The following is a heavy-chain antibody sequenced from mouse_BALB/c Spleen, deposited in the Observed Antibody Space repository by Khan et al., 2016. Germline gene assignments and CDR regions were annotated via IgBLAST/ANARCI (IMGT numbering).Heavy chain of an antibody. CDR2: ISYDGSN. D-gene: IGHD1-1*01. CDR1: GYSITSGYY. Sequence: EVQLQESGPGLVKPSQSLSLTCSVTGYSITSGYYWNWIRQFPGNKLEWMGYISYDGSNNYNPYLKNRISITRDTSKNQFFLKLNSVTTEDTATYCCASEGIYSGTYYYAMDYWGQGTSVTVSS. CDR3: ASEGIYSGTYYYAMDY. V-gene: IGHV3-6*02. J-gene: IGHJ4*01.